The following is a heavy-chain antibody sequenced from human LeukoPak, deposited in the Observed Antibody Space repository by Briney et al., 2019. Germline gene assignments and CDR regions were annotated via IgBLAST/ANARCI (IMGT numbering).Heavy chain of an antibody. Sequence: GASVKVSCKASGYTFTSYGISWVRQAPGQGLEWTGWISGYNGNTNYAQKLQGRVTMTTDTSTSTAYMELRSLRSDDTAVYYCARDAKIQRHFDYWGQGTLVTVSS. CDR2: ISGYNGNT. D-gene: IGHD5-18*01. V-gene: IGHV1-18*01. CDR3: ARDAKIQRHFDY. J-gene: IGHJ4*02. CDR1: GYTFTSYG.